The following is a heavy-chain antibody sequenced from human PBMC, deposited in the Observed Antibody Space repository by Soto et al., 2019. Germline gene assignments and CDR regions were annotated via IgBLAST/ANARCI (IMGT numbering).Heavy chain of an antibody. CDR1: GYTFTTYA. Sequence: ASVNVSCKASGYTFTTYAMHWVRQAPGQRLEWMGWINGGNGNTKFSQKFQGRVTITRDTSASTAYMELSSLRSEDTAVYYCARGFYDFWCGYDYWGQGTLVTVSS. CDR3: ARGFYDFWCGYDY. J-gene: IGHJ4*02. V-gene: IGHV1-3*01. D-gene: IGHD3-3*01. CDR2: INGGNGNT.